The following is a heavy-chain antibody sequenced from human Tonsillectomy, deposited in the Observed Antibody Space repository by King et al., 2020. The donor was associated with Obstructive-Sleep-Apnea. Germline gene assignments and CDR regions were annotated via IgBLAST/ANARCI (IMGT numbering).Heavy chain of an antibody. CDR2: IISSSSTI. Sequence: VQLVESGGGLVQPGGSLRLSCAASVFTFSSDSMNWVRQAPGKGLEWVSYIISSSSTIYYADSVKGRFTISRDNAKNSLYLQMNSLRAEDTAVYYCAREAGYYDSSGYCDYWGQGTLVTVSS. J-gene: IGHJ4*02. V-gene: IGHV3-48*04. CDR3: AREAGYYDSSGYCDY. CDR1: VFTFSSDS. D-gene: IGHD3-22*01.